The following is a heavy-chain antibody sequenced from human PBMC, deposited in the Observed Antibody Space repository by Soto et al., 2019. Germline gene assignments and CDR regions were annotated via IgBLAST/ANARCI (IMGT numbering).Heavy chain of an antibody. CDR2: ISSSGST. CDR1: GGSVSSSSYY. Sequence: SETLSLTCTVSGGSVSSSSYYWTWIRQPPGKGLEWIGYISSSGSTNYNPPLKSRVTISVDTSRDQFSLRLTSVTAADTAVYYCARDIRGYSRAFDYWGQGTLVTAPQ. CDR3: ARDIRGYSRAFDY. V-gene: IGHV4-61*01. J-gene: IGHJ4*02. D-gene: IGHD5-18*01.